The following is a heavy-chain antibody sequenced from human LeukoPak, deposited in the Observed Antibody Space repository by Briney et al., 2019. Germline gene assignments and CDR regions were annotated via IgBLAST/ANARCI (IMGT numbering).Heavy chain of an antibody. CDR1: GYSISSGYY. J-gene: IGHJ3*02. Sequence: TSETLSLTCTVSGYSISSGYYWGWIRQPPGKGLEWIGNIYHSGRTYDNPSLKSRVTISVDTSKNQFSLKLSSVTAADTAVYYCARPYVALEWELLPYAFDIWGQGTMVTVSS. V-gene: IGHV4-38-2*02. CDR3: ARPYVALEWELLPYAFDI. D-gene: IGHD1-26*01. CDR2: IYHSGRT.